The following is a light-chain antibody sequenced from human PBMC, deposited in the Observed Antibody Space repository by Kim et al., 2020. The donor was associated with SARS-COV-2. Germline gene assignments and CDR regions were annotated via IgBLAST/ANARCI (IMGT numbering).Light chain of an antibody. J-gene: IGKJ2*01. CDR2: GAS. CDR1: QSVGGSY. V-gene: IGKV3-20*01. Sequence: EIVLTQSPGTLSLSPGERATLSCRASQSVGGSYLAWYQQKPGQPPRLLIYGASSRLAGIPDRFTGSGSGTDFTLTISRLEPEDFAVYYCPQYGSSSHTFGQGTKLEIK. CDR3: PQYGSSSHT.